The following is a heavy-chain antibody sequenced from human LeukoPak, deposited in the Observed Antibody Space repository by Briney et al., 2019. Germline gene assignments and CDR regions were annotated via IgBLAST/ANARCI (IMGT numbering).Heavy chain of an antibody. J-gene: IGHJ5*02. CDR2: IYYSGST. D-gene: IGHD3-3*01. V-gene: IGHV4-59*11. CDR3: ARVDSVRYDFWSGYYTTGWFDP. CDR1: GGSISSHY. Sequence: TSETLSLTCTVSGGSISSHYWSWLRQPPGKGLEWLGYIYYSGSTNYNPSLKSRVTISVDTSKNQFSLKLSSVTAADTAVYYCARVDSVRYDFWSGYYTTGWFDPWGQGTLVTVSS.